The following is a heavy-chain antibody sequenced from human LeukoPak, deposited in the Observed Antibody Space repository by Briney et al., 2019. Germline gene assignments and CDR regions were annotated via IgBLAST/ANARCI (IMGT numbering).Heavy chain of an antibody. V-gene: IGHV5-51*01. Sequence: GESLKISCKGSGYSFTSYWIGWVRQMPGKGLEWMGIIYPGDSDTRYSPSFQGQVTISADKSISTAYLQWSSLKASDTAMYYCARSRVELLRFGELGYFDYWGQGTLVTVSS. CDR2: IYPGDSDT. D-gene: IGHD3-10*01. J-gene: IGHJ4*02. CDR1: GYSFTSYW. CDR3: ARSRVELLRFGELGYFDY.